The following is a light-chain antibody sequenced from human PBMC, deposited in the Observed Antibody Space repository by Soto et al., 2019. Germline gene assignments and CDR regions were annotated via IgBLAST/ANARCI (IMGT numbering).Light chain of an antibody. V-gene: IGLV2-8*01. CDR2: EVN. CDR3: RSYAGSNNG. CDR1: SSDVGGYNY. J-gene: IGLJ1*01. Sequence: QSALTQPPSASGSPGQSVTISCTGTSSDVGGYNYVSWYQQHPGKAPKLMIYEVNKRPPGIPDRFSGSKSGNTASLTVSGLHADHGSDYYHRSYAGSNNGFGTGTQLNVL.